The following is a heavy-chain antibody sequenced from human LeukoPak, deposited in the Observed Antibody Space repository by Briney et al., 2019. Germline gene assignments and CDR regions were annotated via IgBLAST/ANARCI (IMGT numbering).Heavy chain of an antibody. V-gene: IGHV3-23*01. CDR3: AKGPSDIVVSYYGMDV. CDR1: GFTFSSYA. Sequence: GGSLRLSCAASGFTFSSYAMSWVRQAPGKGLEWVSVISGGGYSTYYAASVKGRFTISRDNSKNTLYLQMNSLRAEDTAVYYCAKGPSDIVVSYYGMDVWGQGATVTVSS. D-gene: IGHD5-12*01. CDR2: ISGGGYST. J-gene: IGHJ6*02.